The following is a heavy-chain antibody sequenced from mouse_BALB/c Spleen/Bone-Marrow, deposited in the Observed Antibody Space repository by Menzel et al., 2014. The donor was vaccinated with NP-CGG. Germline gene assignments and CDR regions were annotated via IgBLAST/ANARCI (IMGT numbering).Heavy chain of an antibody. Sequence: VMLVESGAELAKPGASVKMSCKASGYTFXSYWMHWVKQRPGQGLEWIGYINPSTGYTEYNQKFKDKATLTADKSSSTAYMQLSSLTSEDSAVYYCARSAPWDGFAYWGQGTLVTVSA. CDR1: GYTFXSYW. CDR3: ARSAPWDGFAY. J-gene: IGHJ3*01. CDR2: INPSTGYT. D-gene: IGHD4-1*01. V-gene: IGHV1-7*01.